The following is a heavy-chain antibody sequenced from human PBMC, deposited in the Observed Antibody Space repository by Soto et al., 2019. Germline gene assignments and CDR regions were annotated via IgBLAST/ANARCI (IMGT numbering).Heavy chain of an antibody. J-gene: IGHJ4*02. V-gene: IGHV1-18*01. D-gene: IGHD1-1*01. CDR1: GYTFTDHG. Sequence: QGQLVQSGVEVKKPGASVKVSCKASGYTFTDHGISWVRQAPGQGLEWMGWISAYNGNTNYAQNLQDRVTMTTDTSTSTAYMELRSLRSDDTAVYYCARDRSTHDYWGQGTLIAVSS. CDR3: ARDRSTHDY. CDR2: ISAYNGNT.